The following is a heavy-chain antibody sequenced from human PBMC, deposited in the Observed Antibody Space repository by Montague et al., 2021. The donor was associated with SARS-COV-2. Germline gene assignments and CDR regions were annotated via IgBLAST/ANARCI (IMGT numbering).Heavy chain of an antibody. CDR1: GLSVTTNY. CDR2: MFRGGAK. Sequence: SLRLSCAAAGLSVTTNYMSWVRQAPGKRLEWVSLMFRGGAKYYADSVKGRFTISRDESKNTLYLEMNSLRDVDTAVYYCAREAGGDRGVLGPLLYHGMDVWGQGTTVIVS. D-gene: IGHD3-10*01. CDR3: AREAGGDRGVLGPLLYHGMDV. J-gene: IGHJ6*02. V-gene: IGHV3-66*02.